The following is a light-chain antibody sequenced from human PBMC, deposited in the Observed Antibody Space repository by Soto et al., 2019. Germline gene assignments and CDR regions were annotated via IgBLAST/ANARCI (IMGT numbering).Light chain of an antibody. CDR1: TSNIGSNY. CDR2: SNN. Sequence: QLVLTQPPSASGTPGQRVTISCSGSTSNIGSNYVYWYQQLPGTAPKLLIYSNNRRPSGVPDRFSGSKSGTSASLAISGLRSEDEADYYCAAWDDSLSVVFGGGTKVTVL. CDR3: AAWDDSLSVV. V-gene: IGLV1-47*02. J-gene: IGLJ2*01.